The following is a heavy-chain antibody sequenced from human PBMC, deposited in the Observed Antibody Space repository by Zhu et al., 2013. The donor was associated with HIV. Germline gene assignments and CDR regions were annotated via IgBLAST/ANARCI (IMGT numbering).Heavy chain of an antibody. CDR1: GYTFSGYF. Sequence: QVQLVQSGAEVKKPGASVKVSCKASGYTFSGYFIHWVRQAPGQGLEWMGWINPNSGGTNYAQKFQGWVKLTRDTSISTAYLELGRVTSDDTAVYYCARDGGPYDVLTGYSTQNWFDPWGQGTLVTVSS. V-gene: IGHV1-2*04. CDR3: ARDGGPYDVLTGYSTQNWFDP. CDR2: INPNSGGT. D-gene: IGHD3-9*01. J-gene: IGHJ5*02.